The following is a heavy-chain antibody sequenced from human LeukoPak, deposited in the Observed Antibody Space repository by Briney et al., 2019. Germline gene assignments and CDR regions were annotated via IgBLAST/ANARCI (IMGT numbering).Heavy chain of an antibody. J-gene: IGHJ4*02. CDR1: GYTFTGYY. D-gene: IGHD2-2*01. V-gene: IGHV1-2*02. CDR2: INPNSGGT. Sequence: GASVKVSCKASGYTFTGYYMHWVRQAPGQGLEWMGWINPNSGGTNYAQKFQGRVTMTRDTSISTAYMELSRLRSDDTAVYYCASDYCSSTSCYLSSGWDRDVGYWGQGTLVTVSS. CDR3: ASDYCSSTSCYLSSGWDRDVGY.